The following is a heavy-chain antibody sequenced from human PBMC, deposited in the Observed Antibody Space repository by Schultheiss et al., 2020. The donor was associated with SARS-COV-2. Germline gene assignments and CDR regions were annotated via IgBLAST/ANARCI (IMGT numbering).Heavy chain of an antibody. CDR3: ARGQGTIFGVVAYYYMDV. V-gene: IGHV4-59*12. CDR1: GGSISSYY. CDR2: IYYSGST. D-gene: IGHD3-3*01. Sequence: SETLSLTCTVSGGSISSYYWSWIRQPPGKGLEWIGYIYYSGSTNYNPSLKSRVTMSVDTSKNQFSLKLSSVTAADTAVYYCARGQGTIFGVVAYYYMDVWGKGTTVTVSS. J-gene: IGHJ6*03.